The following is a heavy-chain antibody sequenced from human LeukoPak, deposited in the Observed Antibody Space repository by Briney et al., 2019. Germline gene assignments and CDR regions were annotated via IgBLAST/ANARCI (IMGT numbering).Heavy chain of an antibody. V-gene: IGHV3-23*01. CDR3: TTYDSSGYYYSPFDC. J-gene: IGHJ4*02. Sequence: PGGSLRLSCAASGFTFSSYAMSSVRQAPGKGLEWVSAISGSGGSTYYADSVKGRFTISRDNSKNTLYLQMNSLRAEDTAVYYCTTYDSSGYYYSPFDCGGQGTLVTVSS. CDR1: GFTFSSYA. CDR2: ISGSGGST. D-gene: IGHD3-22*01.